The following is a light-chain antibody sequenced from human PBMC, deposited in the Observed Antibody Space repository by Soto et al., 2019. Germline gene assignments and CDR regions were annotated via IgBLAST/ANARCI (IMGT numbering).Light chain of an antibody. CDR1: QSISSW. CDR2: KAY. V-gene: IGKV1-5*03. J-gene: IGKJ1*01. Sequence: DIQMTQSPSTLSASVGDRVTITCRASQSISSWLSWYQQKPGKAPKLLIYKAYRLESGVPSRYSGSGYRTEYTLSISSLQSDDFATYYCQQYNSLWTFGQGTKVEIK. CDR3: QQYNSLWT.